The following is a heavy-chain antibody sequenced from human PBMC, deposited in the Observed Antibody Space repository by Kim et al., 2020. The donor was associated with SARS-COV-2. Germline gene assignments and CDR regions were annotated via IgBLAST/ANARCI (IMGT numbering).Heavy chain of an antibody. CDR1: GYTFSSYC. D-gene: IGHD3-3*01. CDR2: INVVYTNT. CDR3: ARDGRRVDYSFDY. V-gene: IGHV1-3*01. Sequence: ASVKVSCKASGYTFSSYCLHWVRQAPGQGLEWMGWINVVYTNTHYSENFQGRVTISRDTSATTAYIELSSLRSEDTAVYYCARDGRRVDYSFDYLGQGTLVTVSS. J-gene: IGHJ4*02.